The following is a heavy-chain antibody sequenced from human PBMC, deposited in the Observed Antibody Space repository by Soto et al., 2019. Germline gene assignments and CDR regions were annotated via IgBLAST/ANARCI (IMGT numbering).Heavy chain of an antibody. CDR2: IYSGGST. J-gene: IGHJ4*02. Sequence: GGSLRLSCAASGFTVSSNYMSWVRQAPGKGLEWVSVIYSGGSTYYADSVKGRFTISRDNSKNTLYLQMDSLRAEDTAVYYCASTAARTGFDYWGQGTLVTVSS. CDR1: GFTVSSNY. CDR3: ASTAARTGFDY. V-gene: IGHV3-66*01. D-gene: IGHD6-6*01.